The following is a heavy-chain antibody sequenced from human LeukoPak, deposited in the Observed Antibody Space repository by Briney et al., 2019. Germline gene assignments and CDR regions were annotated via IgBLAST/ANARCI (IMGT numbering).Heavy chain of an antibody. CDR1: GGSISSYY. D-gene: IGHD2-2*01. V-gene: IGHV4-4*09. Sequence: PSETVSLTCTVSGGSISSYYWRCIRHPPGKGLECIDYIYPSGSTNYNASLKSRVTISVDPSKNQFSLKLSSVTAADTAVYYCARFDCSSTSCPFDPWRQETLLTVSS. CDR3: ARFDCSSTSCPFDP. CDR2: IYPSGST. J-gene: IGHJ5*02.